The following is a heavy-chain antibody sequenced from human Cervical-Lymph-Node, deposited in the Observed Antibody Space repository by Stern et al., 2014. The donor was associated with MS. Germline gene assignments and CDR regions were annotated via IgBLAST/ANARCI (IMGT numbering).Heavy chain of an antibody. Sequence: VQLVESGGRLVQPGGSLRLSCEDSGYTFSRFWMHWVRQVPGKGQVWVSRINEDGHLTAYADSLRGRFTISRDDAKRTLYLQMNSLGAEDTAIYYCARDLSGRSDSWGQGTLVTVSS. CDR1: GYTFSRFW. CDR3: ARDLSGRSDS. J-gene: IGHJ4*02. CDR2: INEDGHLT. V-gene: IGHV3-74*03. D-gene: IGHD1-26*01.